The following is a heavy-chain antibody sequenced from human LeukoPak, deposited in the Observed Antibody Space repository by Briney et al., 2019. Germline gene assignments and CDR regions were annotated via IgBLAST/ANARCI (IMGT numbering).Heavy chain of an antibody. J-gene: IGHJ4*02. CDR1: GYTFTSYD. D-gene: IGHD3-22*01. CDR2: IIPIFGTA. V-gene: IGHV1-69*05. Sequence: SVKVSCKASGYTFTSYDINWVRQAPGQGVEWMGGIIPIFGTANYAQKFQGRVTITTDESTSTAYMELSSLRSEDTAVYYCARTYYYDSYFDYWGQGTLVTVSS. CDR3: ARTYYYDSYFDY.